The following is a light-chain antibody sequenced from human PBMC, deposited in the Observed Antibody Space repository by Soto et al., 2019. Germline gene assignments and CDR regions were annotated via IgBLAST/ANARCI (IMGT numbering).Light chain of an antibody. CDR2: DVT. CDR3: SSYTVSSSYV. Sequence: QSVLTQPASVSGSPGQSITISCTGTSRDVGGDNYVSWYQQHPGQAPKLMIYDVTDRPSGVSSRFSGSKSGNTASLTISGLQAQDEADYYCSSYTVSSSYVFGTGTKLTVL. J-gene: IGLJ1*01. V-gene: IGLV2-14*01. CDR1: SRDVGGDNY.